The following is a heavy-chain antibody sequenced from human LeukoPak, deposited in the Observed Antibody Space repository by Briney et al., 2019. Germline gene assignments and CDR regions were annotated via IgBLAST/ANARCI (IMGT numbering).Heavy chain of an antibody. D-gene: IGHD6-13*01. CDR1: GFTFSSYW. CDR3: ARERYSSSYRTRAEYFQH. CDR2: INSDGSST. V-gene: IGHV3-74*01. Sequence: GGSLRLSCAASGFTFSSYWMHWVRQAPGKGLVWVSRINSDGSSTSYADSVKGRFTISRDNAKNTLYLQMNSLRAEDTAVYYCARERYSSSYRTRAEYFQHWGQGTLVTVSS. J-gene: IGHJ1*01.